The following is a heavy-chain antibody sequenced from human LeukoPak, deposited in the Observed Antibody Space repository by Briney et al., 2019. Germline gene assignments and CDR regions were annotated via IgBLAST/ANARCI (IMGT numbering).Heavy chain of an antibody. Sequence: PGGSLRLSCAASGFIFSSYWMSWVRQAPGKGLEWVANIKQDGSEKCYVDSVKGRFTISRDNAKNSLYLLMNSLRAEDTAVYYCAXAXEMATXXVXYFDYWGQGTLVTVSS. CDR1: GFIFSSYW. J-gene: IGHJ4*02. CDR2: IKQDGSEK. V-gene: IGHV3-7*03. CDR3: AXAXEMATXXVXYFDY. D-gene: IGHD5-24*01.